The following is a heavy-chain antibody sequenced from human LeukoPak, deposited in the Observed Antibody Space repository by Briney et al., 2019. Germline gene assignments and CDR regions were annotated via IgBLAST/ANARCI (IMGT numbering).Heavy chain of an antibody. CDR3: AKDRDSSGYWSW. CDR2: INADGSSA. Sequence: GGSLRLSCAASGFTLSNYWMHWVRQAPGKGLVWVSRINADGSSASYADSVKGRFTISRDNSKNTLYLQMNSLRAEDTAVYYCAKDRDSSGYWSWWGQGTLVTVSS. J-gene: IGHJ4*02. V-gene: IGHV3-74*01. CDR1: GFTLSNYW. D-gene: IGHD3-22*01.